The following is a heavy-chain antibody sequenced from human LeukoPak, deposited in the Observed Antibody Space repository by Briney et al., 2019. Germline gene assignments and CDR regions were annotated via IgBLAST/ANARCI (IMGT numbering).Heavy chain of an antibody. CDR2: ISYDGSNK. Sequence: GRSLRLSCAASGFTFSSYAMHWVRQAPGKGLEWVAVISYDGSNKYYADSVKGRFTISRDNSKNTLYLQMNSLRAEDTAVYYCARDHEGGFDYWGQGTLVTVSS. J-gene: IGHJ4*02. V-gene: IGHV3-30-3*01. CDR1: GFTFSSYA. D-gene: IGHD3-16*01. CDR3: ARDHEGGFDY.